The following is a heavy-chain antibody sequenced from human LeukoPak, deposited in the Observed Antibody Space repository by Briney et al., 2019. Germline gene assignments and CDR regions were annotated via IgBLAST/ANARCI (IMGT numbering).Heavy chain of an antibody. Sequence: ASVKVSCKASGYTFTSYDINWVRQATGQGLEWMGWMNPNSGNTGYAQKFQGRVTITRNTSISTAYMELSSLRSEDTAAYYCARGRYDFWSGYYDYWGQGTLVTVSS. CDR2: MNPNSGNT. J-gene: IGHJ4*02. CDR1: GYTFTSYD. CDR3: ARGRYDFWSGYYDY. V-gene: IGHV1-8*03. D-gene: IGHD3-3*01.